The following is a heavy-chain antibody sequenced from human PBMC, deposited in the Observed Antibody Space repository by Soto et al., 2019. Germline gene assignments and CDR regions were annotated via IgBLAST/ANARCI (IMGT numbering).Heavy chain of an antibody. CDR3: ARTFWSGYLNWFDP. CDR1: GGSISSGGYY. Sequence: QVQLQESGPGLVKPSQTLSLTCTVSGGSISSGGYYWSWIRQHPGKGLEWIGYIYYSGSTYYNPSLKSRVTISVDTSKNQFSLKLSSVTAADTAVYYCARTFWSGYLNWFDPWGQGTPVTVSS. CDR2: IYYSGST. D-gene: IGHD3-3*01. J-gene: IGHJ5*02. V-gene: IGHV4-31*03.